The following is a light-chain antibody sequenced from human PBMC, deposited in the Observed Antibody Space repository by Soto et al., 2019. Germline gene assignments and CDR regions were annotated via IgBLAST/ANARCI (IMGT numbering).Light chain of an antibody. CDR3: SSYTRSTTLV. V-gene: IGLV2-14*01. CDR1: SNDIGAYRF. CDR2: DVN. Sequence: QSVLTQPASVSGSPGQSIAISCTGTSNDIGAYRFVSWYQQHPGKAPKLIIYDVNSRPSGVSDRFSGSKSGNTASLAISGLQADDEFDYDCSSYTRSTTLVFGGGTNVTGL. J-gene: IGLJ2*01.